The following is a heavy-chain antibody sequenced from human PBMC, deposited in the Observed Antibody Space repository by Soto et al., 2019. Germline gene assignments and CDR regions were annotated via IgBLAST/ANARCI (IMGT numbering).Heavy chain of an antibody. CDR1: GYTFTGYD. D-gene: IGHD1-7*01. CDR2: MNPNSGNT. V-gene: IGHV1-8*01. Sequence: ASVKVSCKASGYTFTGYDINWVRQAIGQGLEWMGWMNPNSGNTGFAQKFQGRVTMTRNTSISTAYMELNSLTSEDTAVYYCARGKAGNYPGWGQGILVTVFS. J-gene: IGHJ4*02. CDR3: ARGKAGNYPG.